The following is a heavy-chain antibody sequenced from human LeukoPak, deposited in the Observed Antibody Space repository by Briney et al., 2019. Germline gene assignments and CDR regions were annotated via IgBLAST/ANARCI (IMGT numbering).Heavy chain of an antibody. CDR2: IRYDGSKK. J-gene: IGHJ6*03. V-gene: IGHV3-30*02. CDR1: GFTFSSYG. D-gene: IGHD3-10*02. Sequence: GGSLRLSCAASGFTFSSYGMHWVRQAPGKGLEWVAFIRYDGSKKYYTDSVKGRFTISRDNSKNMLYLQMNSLSAEDTAFYYCAKEELRRITMWGYMDVWGKGTMVTISS. CDR3: AKEELRRITMWGYMDV.